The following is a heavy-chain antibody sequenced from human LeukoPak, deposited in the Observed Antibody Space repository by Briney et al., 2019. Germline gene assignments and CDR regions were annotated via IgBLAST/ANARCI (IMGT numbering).Heavy chain of an antibody. CDR2: IYPGDSDT. CDR1: GYSFTSYW. J-gene: IGHJ5*02. V-gene: IGHV5-51*01. D-gene: IGHD6-19*01. CDR3: ARQPGLAVAGTGGTWFDP. Sequence: GESLKISCKGSGYSFTSYWIGWVRQMPGKGLEWMGIIYPGDSDTRYSPSFQGQVTISADKSISTAYLQWSSLKASDTAMYYCARQPGLAVAGTGGTWFDPWGQGTLVTVSS.